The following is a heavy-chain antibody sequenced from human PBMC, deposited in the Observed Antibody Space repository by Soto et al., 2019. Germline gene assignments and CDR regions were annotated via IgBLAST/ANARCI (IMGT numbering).Heavy chain of an antibody. V-gene: IGHV3-7*04. Sequence: PGGSLRLSCAASGFTFSSHWMSWVRQAPGKGLEWVANIKPDGSEKWYVDSVKGRFTISRDNAKNSLYLQMNSLRAEDTAVYYCARGDYYDSSGPFSDAFEIWGQGTMVTVSS. J-gene: IGHJ3*02. D-gene: IGHD3-22*01. CDR3: ARGDYYDSSGPFSDAFEI. CDR1: GFTFSSHW. CDR2: IKPDGSEK.